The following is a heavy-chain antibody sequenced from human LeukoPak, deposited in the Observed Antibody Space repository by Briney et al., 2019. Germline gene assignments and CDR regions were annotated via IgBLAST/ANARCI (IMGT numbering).Heavy chain of an antibody. CDR1: GYTFTSYY. CDR2: INPSGGST. D-gene: IGHD6-13*01. CDR3: ARDLRVDSSRKPGYFDY. J-gene: IGHJ4*02. Sequence: ASVKVSCKASGYTFTSYYMHWVRQAPGQGLEWMGIINPSGGSTSYAQKFQGRVTMTRDMSTSTVYMELSSLRSEDTAVYYCARDLRVDSSRKPGYFDYWGQGTLVTVSA. V-gene: IGHV1-46*01.